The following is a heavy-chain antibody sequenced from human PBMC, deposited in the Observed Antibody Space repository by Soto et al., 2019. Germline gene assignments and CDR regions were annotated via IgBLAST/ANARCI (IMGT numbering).Heavy chain of an antibody. CDR1: GVSPSTRGVG. CDR3: AHVFSALVP. D-gene: IGHD5-18*01. J-gene: IGHJ5*02. Sequence: SGATVVNPTQTLPLSPPFSGVSPSTRGVGVGWIRQPPGKALAWLALMYWDDDKRYSPSLKSRLTITKDTSKNQVVLTMTNMDPVDTSTYYRAHVFSALVPWGQGTLVTVSS. CDR2: MYWDDDK. V-gene: IGHV2-5*02.